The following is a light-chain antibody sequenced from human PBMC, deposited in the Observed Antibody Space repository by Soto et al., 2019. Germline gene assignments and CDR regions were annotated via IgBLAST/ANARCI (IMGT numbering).Light chain of an antibody. V-gene: IGKV3-15*01. CDR1: QSVSSN. Sequence: EIVMTQSPATLSVSPGERATLSCRASQSVSSNLAWYHQKPGQAPRLLIYGASTRATGIPARFIGSGSGTEFTLTISSLPSEDFAVYYCQQCNNWPPITFGQGTKLEIK. CDR3: QQCNNWPPIT. CDR2: GAS. J-gene: IGKJ2*01.